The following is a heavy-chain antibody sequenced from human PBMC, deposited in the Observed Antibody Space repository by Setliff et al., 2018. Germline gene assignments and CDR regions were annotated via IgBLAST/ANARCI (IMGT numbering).Heavy chain of an antibody. CDR1: GGSFSGYY. CDR2: INHSGST. Sequence: SETLSLTCAVYGGSFSGYYWSWIRQPPGKGLEWIGEINHSGSTNYNPSLESRVTISVDTSKNQFSLKLSSVTAADTAVYYCARDLGHGGDSDYWAKGTTVTVSS. CDR3: ARDLGHGGDSDY. V-gene: IGHV4-34*01. J-gene: IGHJ6*04. D-gene: IGHD2-21*02.